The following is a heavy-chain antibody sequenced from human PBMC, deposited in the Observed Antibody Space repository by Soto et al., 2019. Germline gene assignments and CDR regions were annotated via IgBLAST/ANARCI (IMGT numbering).Heavy chain of an antibody. J-gene: IGHJ1*01. Sequence: PSETLSVTCTVSGGSISSGDYYRSWIRQPPGKGLEWIGYIYYSGSTYYNPSLKSRVTISVDTSKNQFSLKLSSVTAADTAVYYCARRPQDCSGGRCYLYFHHWGQGTLVTVSS. CDR1: GGSISSGDYY. CDR3: ARRPQDCSGGRCYLYFHH. CDR2: IYYSGST. V-gene: IGHV4-30-4*01. D-gene: IGHD2-15*01.